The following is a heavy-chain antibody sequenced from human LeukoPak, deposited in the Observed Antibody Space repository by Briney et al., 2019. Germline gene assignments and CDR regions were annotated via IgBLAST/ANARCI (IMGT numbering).Heavy chain of an antibody. CDR1: GFTFSNCT. CDR2: FSGSGGNT. Sequence: GGSLRLSCAASGFTFSNCTMNWVRQAPGKGLEWVSAFSGSGGNTYYADSVKGRFTISRDNSKNTLYLQMNTLRAEDTAVYYCAKTGSSRFDYWGRGTLVTVSS. D-gene: IGHD1-26*01. J-gene: IGHJ4*02. V-gene: IGHV3-23*01. CDR3: AKTGSSRFDY.